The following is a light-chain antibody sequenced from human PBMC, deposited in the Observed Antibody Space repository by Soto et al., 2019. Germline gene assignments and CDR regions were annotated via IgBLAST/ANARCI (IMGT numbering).Light chain of an antibody. J-gene: IGKJ5*01. CDR2: DAS. Sequence: AIQLTQAPSALSESVVDRVTITFRASQGISSALAWYQQKPGKDPKLLIYDASSLESGFPSRFSGSGSGTDFTLTISSLQPEDFATYYCKQFNNYINLGNGTRRALK. CDR3: KQFNNYIN. V-gene: IGKV1D-13*01. CDR1: QGISSA.